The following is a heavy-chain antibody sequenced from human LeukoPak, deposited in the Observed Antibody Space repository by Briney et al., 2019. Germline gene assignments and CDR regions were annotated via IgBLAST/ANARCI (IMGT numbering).Heavy chain of an antibody. Sequence: PSETLSLTCTVSGGSISSYYWSWIRQPAGKGLEWIGRIYTSGSTNYNPSLKSRVTMSVDTSKNQFSLKLSSVTAADTAVYYCAREISAYGSGSYYLPNWFDPWGQGTLVTVSS. J-gene: IGHJ5*02. CDR1: GGSISSYY. CDR3: AREISAYGSGSYYLPNWFDP. D-gene: IGHD3-10*01. CDR2: IYTSGST. V-gene: IGHV4-4*07.